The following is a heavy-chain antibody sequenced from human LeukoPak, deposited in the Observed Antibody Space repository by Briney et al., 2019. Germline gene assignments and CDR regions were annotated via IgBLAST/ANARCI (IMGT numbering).Heavy chain of an antibody. CDR2: INPSGGST. CDR3: ARDRDDILTGYYMDV. J-gene: IGHJ6*03. CDR1: GYTFTSYY. D-gene: IGHD3-9*01. Sequence: GASVKVSCKASGYTFTSYYMHWVRQAPGQGLEWMGIINPSGGSTSYAQKFQGRVTMTRDTSTSTVYMELSSLRSEDTAVYYCARDRDDILTGYYMDVWGKGTTVTISS. V-gene: IGHV1-46*01.